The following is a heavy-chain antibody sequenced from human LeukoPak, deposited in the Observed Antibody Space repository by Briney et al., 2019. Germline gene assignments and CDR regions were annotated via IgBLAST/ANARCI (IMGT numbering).Heavy chain of an antibody. J-gene: IGHJ4*02. CDR2: IISSGRTT. D-gene: IGHD5-24*01. CDR3: TRHHTDGYNFWY. Sequence: GGSLRPSCAASGFTFSDYYMGWVRQAPGKGLEWLSSIISSGRTTYYADPFKGRLTVSTDNAQNSRYLQMYSLRAEDTAVYYCTRHHTDGYNFWYWGPGALVTVSS. V-gene: IGHV3-11*04. CDR1: GFTFSDYY.